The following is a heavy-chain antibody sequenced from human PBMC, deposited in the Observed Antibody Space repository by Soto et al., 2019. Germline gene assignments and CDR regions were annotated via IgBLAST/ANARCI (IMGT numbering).Heavy chain of an antibody. J-gene: IGHJ4*02. CDR3: ARDTMGLDY. D-gene: IGHD3-10*01. V-gene: IGHV4-28*03. Sequence: SETLSLTCTVSGYSISSSNWWGWIRQPPGKGLEWIGYIYYSGTTYYNPSLKSRVTMSVDTSKNQFSLKLSSVTAADTAVYYCARDTMGLDYWGQGTLVTVSS. CDR1: GYSISSSNW. CDR2: IYYSGTT.